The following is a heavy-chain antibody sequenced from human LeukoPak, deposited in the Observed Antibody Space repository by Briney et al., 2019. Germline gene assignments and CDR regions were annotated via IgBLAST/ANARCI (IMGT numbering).Heavy chain of an antibody. J-gene: IGHJ4*02. CDR3: ARGASSRIAAAGSLDY. CDR1: GGSISTYY. CDR2: IYYSGST. V-gene: IGHV4-59*12. D-gene: IGHD6-13*01. Sequence: SETLSLTCTVSGGSISTYYWSWIRQPPGKGLEWIGYIYYSGSTYYNPSLKSRVTISVDTSKNQFSLKLSSVTAADTAVYYCARGASSRIAAAGSLDYWGQGTLVTVSS.